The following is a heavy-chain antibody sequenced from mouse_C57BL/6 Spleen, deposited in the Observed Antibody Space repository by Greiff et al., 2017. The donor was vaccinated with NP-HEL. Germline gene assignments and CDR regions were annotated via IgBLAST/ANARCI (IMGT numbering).Heavy chain of an antibody. Sequence: VQLKESGAELVRPGASVKLSCTASGFNIKDDYMHWVKQRPEQGLEWIGWIDPENGDTEYASKFQGKATITADTSSNTAYLQLSSLTSEDTAVYYCTTGITTVVATPYWGQGTLVTVSA. CDR2: IDPENGDT. V-gene: IGHV14-4*01. CDR3: TTGITTVVATPY. J-gene: IGHJ3*01. CDR1: GFNIKDDY. D-gene: IGHD1-1*01.